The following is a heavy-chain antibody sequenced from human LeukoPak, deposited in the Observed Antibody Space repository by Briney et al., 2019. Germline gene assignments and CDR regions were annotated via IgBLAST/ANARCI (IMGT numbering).Heavy chain of an antibody. CDR3: ARGRASGTGVDFDY. CDR1: GGSFSGYY. V-gene: IGHV4-34*01. Sequence: SETLSLTCAVYGGSFSGYYWSWIRQPPGKGLEWIGEINHSGSTNYNPSLKSRVTISVDTSKNQFSLKLSSVTAANTAVYYCARGRASGTGVDFDYWGQGTLVTVSS. D-gene: IGHD3-10*01. CDR2: INHSGST. J-gene: IGHJ4*02.